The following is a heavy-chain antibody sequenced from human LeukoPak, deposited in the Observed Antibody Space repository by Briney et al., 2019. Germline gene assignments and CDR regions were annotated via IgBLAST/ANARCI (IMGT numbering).Heavy chain of an antibody. CDR2: INYDGSNK. V-gene: IGHV3-33*06. J-gene: IGHJ3*02. CDR3: AKDLPPHSGIYGRYAFDI. D-gene: IGHD1-26*01. CDR1: GFTFSNYG. Sequence: GGSLRLSCAASGFTFSNYGMHWARQAPGKGLEWVAVINYDGSNKYYADSVKGRFTISRDNSKNTLYLQMSSLRAEDTAIYYCAKDLPPHSGIYGRYAFDIWGQGTMVTVSS.